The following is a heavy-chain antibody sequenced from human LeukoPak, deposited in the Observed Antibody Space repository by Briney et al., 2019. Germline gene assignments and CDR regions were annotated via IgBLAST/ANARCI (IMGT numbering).Heavy chain of an antibody. J-gene: IGHJ4*02. V-gene: IGHV4-4*07. CDR3: ARGPKMSAIGSFDY. D-gene: IGHD5-24*01. CDR2: IYASGST. Sequence: SETLSLTCIVSGGSISSYYWSWIRQPAGKGLEWIGRIYASGSTNYNPSLKSRVTMSGDTSKNQFSLKPTSVTAGDTAVYYCARGPKMSAIGSFDYWGQGALVTVSS. CDR1: GGSISSYY.